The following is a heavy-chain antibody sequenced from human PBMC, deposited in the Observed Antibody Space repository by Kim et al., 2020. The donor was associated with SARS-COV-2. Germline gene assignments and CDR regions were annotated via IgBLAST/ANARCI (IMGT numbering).Heavy chain of an antibody. J-gene: IGHJ4*02. V-gene: IGHV4-34*01. Sequence: SETLSLTCAVYVGSFSGYYWSWIRQPPGKGLEWIGEVTHSGSTNYNPSLKSRVTLSVDTTKNQFSLKLLSVTAADTTTDYCARGAMPMDHSDYWGKGTRV. CDR1: VGSFSGYY. CDR2: VTHSGST. D-gene: IGHD2-2*01. CDR3: ARGAMPMDHSDY.